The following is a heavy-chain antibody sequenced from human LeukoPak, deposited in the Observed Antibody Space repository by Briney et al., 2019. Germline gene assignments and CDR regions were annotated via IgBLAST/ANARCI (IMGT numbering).Heavy chain of an antibody. CDR1: GGSISSYY. D-gene: IGHD1-1*01. J-gene: IGHJ4*02. V-gene: IGHV4-59*12. Sequence: SETLSLTCTVSGGSISSYYWSWIRQPPGKGLEWIGYIYYSGSTNYNPSLKSRVTISVDTSKNQFSLKLSSVTAADTAVYYCARGVRGGTTGTTVDYWGQGTLVTVSS. CDR3: ARGVRGGTTGTTVDY. CDR2: IYYSGST.